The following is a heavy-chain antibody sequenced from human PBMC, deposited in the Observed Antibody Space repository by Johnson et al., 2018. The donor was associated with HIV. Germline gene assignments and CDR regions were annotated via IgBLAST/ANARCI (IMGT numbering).Heavy chain of an antibody. D-gene: IGHD3-3*01. CDR2: ISYDGSNN. V-gene: IGHV3-30-3*01. J-gene: IGHJ3*02. CDR3: ARESGHAFDI. Sequence: QVQLVESGGGVVQPGRSLRLSCAASGFTFSSYAMHWVRQAPGKGLEWVAVISYDGSNNYYSDSVKGRFTISRDNSKNTLYLQMNSLRAEDTAVYYCARESGHAFDIWGQGTVVTVSS. CDR1: GFTFSSYA.